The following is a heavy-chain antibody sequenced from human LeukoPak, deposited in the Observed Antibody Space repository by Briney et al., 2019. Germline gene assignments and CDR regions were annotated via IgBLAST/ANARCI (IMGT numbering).Heavy chain of an antibody. D-gene: IGHD3-16*01. CDR2: IYYSGST. J-gene: IGHJ6*03. CDR1: GGSISSYY. Sequence: PSETLSLTCTVSGGSISSYYWSWIRQPPGKGLEWIGYIYYSGSTKYNPSLKSRVTISVDTSKNQFSPKLSSVTAADTAVYYCARVPMGWDYYMDVWGKGTTVTVSS. CDR3: ARVPMGWDYYMDV. V-gene: IGHV4-59*01.